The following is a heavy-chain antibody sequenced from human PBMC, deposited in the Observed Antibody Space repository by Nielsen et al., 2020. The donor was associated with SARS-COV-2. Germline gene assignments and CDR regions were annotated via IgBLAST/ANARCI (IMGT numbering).Heavy chain of an antibody. Sequence: SGPTLVKPTETLTLTCTFSGFSLSTDEMGVGWVRQPPGKALEWLGIIYWDDDTRYNPSLKTRVTITKGTSKDQVVLTVTNVDPVDTATYFCARIRPENWNDYAFDVWGQGTMVTVSS. CDR2: IYWDDDT. D-gene: IGHD1-1*01. CDR1: GFSLSTDEMG. V-gene: IGHV2-5*02. J-gene: IGHJ3*01. CDR3: ARIRPENWNDYAFDV.